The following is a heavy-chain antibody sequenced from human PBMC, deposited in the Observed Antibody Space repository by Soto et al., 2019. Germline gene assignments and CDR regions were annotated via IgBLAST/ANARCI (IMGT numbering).Heavy chain of an antibody. CDR2: IIPNLGIT. CDR3: ARVNRYSGSQAFDS. V-gene: IGHV1-69*04. CDR1: GDTFTTYT. Sequence: QVQLVQSGAELKKPGSSVNVSCQASGDTFTTYTISWVRQAPGQGPEWMGRIIPNLGITNYAKKFQGRFEIIADKSANIVYMEPSSLKYDDTAGYRCARVNRYSGSQAFDSWGQGTLVTVSS. J-gene: IGHJ5*01. D-gene: IGHD1-26*01.